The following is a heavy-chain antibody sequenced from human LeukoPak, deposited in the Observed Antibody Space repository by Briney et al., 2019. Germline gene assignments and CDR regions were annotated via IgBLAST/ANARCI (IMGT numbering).Heavy chain of an antibody. CDR3: ARVGYYDSSGYYSPQKAFDY. CDR1: GYTFTSYD. V-gene: IGHV1-8*01. CDR2: MNPNSGNT. D-gene: IGHD3-22*01. J-gene: IGHJ4*02. Sequence: ASVNVSCKASGYTFTSYDINWVRQATGQGLEWMGWMNPNSGNTGYAQKFQGRVTMTRNTSISTAYMELSSLRSEDTAVYYCARVGYYDSSGYYSPQKAFDYWGQGTLVTVSS.